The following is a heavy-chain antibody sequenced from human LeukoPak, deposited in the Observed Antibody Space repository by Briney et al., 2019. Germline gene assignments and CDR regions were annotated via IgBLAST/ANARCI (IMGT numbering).Heavy chain of an antibody. J-gene: IGHJ4*02. CDR2: IYHSGST. CDR3: ARDSDYGDYNYYFDY. CDR1: GYSISSGYY. Sequence: SETLSLTCTVSGYSISSGYYWGWIRQPPGKGLEWIGSIYHSGSTYSNPSLKSRVTISVDTSKNQFPLKLGSVTAADTAVYYCARDSDYGDYNYYFDYWGQGTLVTVSS. V-gene: IGHV4-38-2*02. D-gene: IGHD4-17*01.